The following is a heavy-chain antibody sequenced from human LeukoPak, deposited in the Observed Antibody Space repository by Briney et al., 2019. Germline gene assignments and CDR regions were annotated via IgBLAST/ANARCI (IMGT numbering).Heavy chain of an antibody. V-gene: IGHV3-20*04. D-gene: IGHD2-8*02. CDR2: LNWNGGST. CDR3: VRALSSTGHVTRVMSH. Sequence: PGGSLRLSCTAPGFTFDDYGMSWVRQAPGKGLEWVSGLNWNGGSTGYADSVKGRFTISRDNANSSLFLEMKSLRVEDTAFYYCVRALSSTGHVTRVMSHWGQGTLVTVST. J-gene: IGHJ4*02. CDR1: GFTFDDYG.